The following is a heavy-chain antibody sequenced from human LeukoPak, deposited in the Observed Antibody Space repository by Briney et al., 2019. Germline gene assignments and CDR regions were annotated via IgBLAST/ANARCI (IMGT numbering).Heavy chain of an antibody. Sequence: SETLSLTCAVYGGSFSGYYWSWIRQPPGKGLEWIGEINHSGCTNYNPSLKSRVTISVDTSKNQFSLKLSSVTAADTAVHYCARASGYYYRSFDYCGQGTLVTVSS. D-gene: IGHD3-22*01. CDR2: INHSGCT. V-gene: IGHV4-34*01. CDR1: GGSFSGYY. CDR3: ARASGYYYRSFDY. J-gene: IGHJ4*02.